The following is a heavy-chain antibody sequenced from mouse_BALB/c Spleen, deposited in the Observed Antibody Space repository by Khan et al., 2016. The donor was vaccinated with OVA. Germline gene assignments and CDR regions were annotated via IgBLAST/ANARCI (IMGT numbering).Heavy chain of an antibody. Sequence: VQLKESGPGLVKSSQSLSLTCTVTGYSITSEFAWNWIRQFPGNKLEWMGYISYSGNTRYNPSLKSLISITRDTSRNQFFLQLNSVTTEDTATYYCARKDYYDYDPFPYWGQGTLVTVSA. CDR2: ISYSGNT. CDR1: GYSITSEFA. J-gene: IGHJ3*01. D-gene: IGHD2-4*01. V-gene: IGHV3-2*02. CDR3: ARKDYYDYDPFPY.